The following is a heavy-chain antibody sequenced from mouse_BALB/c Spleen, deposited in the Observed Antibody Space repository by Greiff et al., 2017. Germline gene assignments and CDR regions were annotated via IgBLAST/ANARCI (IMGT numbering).Heavy chain of an antibody. CDR1: GFTFSSYA. CDR3: ARQGYDYED. D-gene: IGHD2-4*01. CDR2: ISSGGSYT. V-gene: IGHV5-9-3*01. J-gene: IGHJ3*01. Sequence: EVKVVESGGGLVKPGGSLKLSCAASGFTFSSYAMSWVRQTPEKRLEWVATISSGGSYTYYPDSVKGRFTISRDNAKNTLYLQMSSLRSEDTAMYYCARQGYDYEDWGQGTLVTVSA.